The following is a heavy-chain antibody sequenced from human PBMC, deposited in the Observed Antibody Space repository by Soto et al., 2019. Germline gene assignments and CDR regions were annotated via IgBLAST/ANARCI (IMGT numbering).Heavy chain of an antibody. CDR1: GYTFTSYG. CDR3: ARSSGGVFGIIIEGSNWLAP. V-gene: IGHV1-18*01. D-gene: IGHD3-16*02. Sequence: ASVKVSCKASGYTFTSYGISWVRQAPGQGLEWMGWISAYNGNTNYAQKLQGRITMTTDTSTSTAYMELRSLRSEDTAVYYCARSSGGVFGIIIEGSNWLAPWCQGSLVTGSS. J-gene: IGHJ5*02. CDR2: ISAYNGNT.